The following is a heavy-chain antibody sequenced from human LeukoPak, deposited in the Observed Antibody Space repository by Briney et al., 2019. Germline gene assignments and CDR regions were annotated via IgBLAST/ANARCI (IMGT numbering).Heavy chain of an antibody. Sequence: PSETLSLTCTVSGGSLSSYYWSWIRQPAGKGLEWIGRIYTSGSTNYNPSLKSRVTMSVDTSKNQFSLKLSSVTAADTAVYYCARDPGVDFWSGSVYYGMDVWGQGTTVTVSS. CDR3: ARDPGVDFWSGSVYYGMDV. CDR2: IYTSGST. J-gene: IGHJ6*02. CDR1: GGSLSSYY. V-gene: IGHV4-4*07. D-gene: IGHD3-3*01.